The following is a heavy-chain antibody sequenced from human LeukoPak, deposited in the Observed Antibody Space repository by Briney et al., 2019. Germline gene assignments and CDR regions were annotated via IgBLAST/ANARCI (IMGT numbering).Heavy chain of an antibody. CDR2: IYMGGNT. CDR1: GFTVNSSY. D-gene: IGHD5-24*01. CDR3: VRGDGYNFFDY. V-gene: IGHV3-53*01. Sequence: GGSLRLSCAASGFTVNSSYMSWVRQAPGKGLEWVSVIYMGGNTYYAESVKGRFTISRDNSENTLYLQLNSLRAEDTAVYYCVRGDGYNFFDYWGQGTLVTVSS. J-gene: IGHJ4*02.